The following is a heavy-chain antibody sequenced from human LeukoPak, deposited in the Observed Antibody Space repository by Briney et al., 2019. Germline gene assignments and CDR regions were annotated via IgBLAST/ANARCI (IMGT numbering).Heavy chain of an antibody. J-gene: IGHJ4*02. CDR3: ARSVDY. Sequence: PSETLSLTCTVSGGSISTYYWSWIRQPAGKGLEWIGRVYTSGTTYYSPSLKSRVTMSVDTSKNQFSLKPSSVTAADTAVYYCARSVDYWGQGTLVTVSS. V-gene: IGHV4-4*07. CDR2: VYTSGTT. CDR1: GGSISTYY.